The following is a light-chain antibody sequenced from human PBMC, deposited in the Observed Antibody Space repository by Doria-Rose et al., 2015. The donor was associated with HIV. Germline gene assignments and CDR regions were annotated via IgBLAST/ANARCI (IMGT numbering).Light chain of an antibody. CDR3: QQGFSSLPRT. J-gene: IGKJ1*01. CDR2: TAS. CDR1: RRLVSY. Sequence: TQSPSSRSPSGGDRVTITCRESRRLVSYVICYRQNPGEVPKLLIYTASTLQSGVPSRFSGSGSGTSFTLTISGLQPEDFATYYCQQGFSSLPRTFGQGTRVDIK. V-gene: IGKV1-39*01.